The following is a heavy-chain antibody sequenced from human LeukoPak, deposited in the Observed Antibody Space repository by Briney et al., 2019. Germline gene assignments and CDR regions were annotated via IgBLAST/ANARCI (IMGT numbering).Heavy chain of an antibody. CDR3: AREDTAMVTPIH. CDR1: GYTFTSYG. Sequence: ASEKVSCKASGYTFTSYGISWVRQAPGQGLEWMGWISAYNGNTNYAQKLQGRVTMTTDTSTSTAYMELRSLRSDDTAVYYCAREDTAMVTPIHWGQGTLVTVSS. J-gene: IGHJ4*02. D-gene: IGHD5-18*01. CDR2: ISAYNGNT. V-gene: IGHV1-18*01.